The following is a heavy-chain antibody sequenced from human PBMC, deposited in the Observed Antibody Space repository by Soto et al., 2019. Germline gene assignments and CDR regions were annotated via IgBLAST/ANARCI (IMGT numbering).Heavy chain of an antibody. CDR3: ARHHDYGDYYYYYMDV. CDR1: GGSISSSSYY. V-gene: IGHV4-39*01. CDR2: IYYSGST. Sequence: SETLSLTCTVSGGSISSSSYYWGWIRQPPGKGLEWIGSIYYSGSTYYNPSLKSRVTISVDTSKNQFSLKLSSVTAADTAVYYCARHHDYGDYYYYYMDVWGKGTTVTVSS. J-gene: IGHJ6*03. D-gene: IGHD4-17*01.